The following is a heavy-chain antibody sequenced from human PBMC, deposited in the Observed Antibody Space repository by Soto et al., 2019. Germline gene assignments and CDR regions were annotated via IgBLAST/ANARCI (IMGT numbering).Heavy chain of an antibody. J-gene: IGHJ4*02. V-gene: IGHV4-61*01. CDR2: IYDSGST. Sequence: SETLFLTCTVSRRSVSSGSYYWTWIRQTPGKGLEWIGYIYDSGSTNYNPSLKSRLTMSVDTSKNQFSLKLTSVTAADTAVYYCARDLTYGGNSLDYWGQGTLVTVSS. D-gene: IGHD4-17*01. CDR3: ARDLTYGGNSLDY. CDR1: RRSVSSGSYY.